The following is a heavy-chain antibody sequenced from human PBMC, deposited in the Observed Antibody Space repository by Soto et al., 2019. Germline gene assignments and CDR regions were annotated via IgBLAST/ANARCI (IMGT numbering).Heavy chain of an antibody. V-gene: IGHV3-7*05. CDR2: IKQDGSEK. Sequence: GGSLRLSCAASGFTCSSYWLSWVRQAPGKGLEWVANIKQDGSEKYYVDSVKGRFTISRDNAKNSLYLQMNSLRAEDTAVYYCARDKTYYDFWSGYPYGMDVLGQGTTVTVSS. D-gene: IGHD3-3*01. CDR3: ARDKTYYDFWSGYPYGMDV. J-gene: IGHJ6*02. CDR1: GFTCSSYW.